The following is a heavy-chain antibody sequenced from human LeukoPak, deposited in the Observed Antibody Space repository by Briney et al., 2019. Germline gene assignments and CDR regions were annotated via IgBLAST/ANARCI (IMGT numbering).Heavy chain of an antibody. Sequence: ASVKVSCKAPGYTFTGYYMHWVRRAPGQGLEWMGWINPNSGGTNYAQKFQGRVTMTRDTSISTAYMELSRLRSDDTAVYYCAREEDYGDSNYFDYWGQGTLVTVSS. V-gene: IGHV1-2*02. CDR1: GYTFTGYY. CDR3: AREEDYGDSNYFDY. J-gene: IGHJ4*02. CDR2: INPNSGGT. D-gene: IGHD4-17*01.